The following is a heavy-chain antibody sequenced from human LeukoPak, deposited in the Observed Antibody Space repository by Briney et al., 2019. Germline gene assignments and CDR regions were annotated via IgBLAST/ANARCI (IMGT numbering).Heavy chain of an antibody. Sequence: PGGSLRLSCAASGFTFSSYGMHWVRQAPGKGLEWVAVISYDGSNKYYADPVKGRFTISRDNSKNTLYLQMNSLRAADTAVYYCARYAVPXYGSSHLDYWGQGTLVTVSS. D-gene: IGHD6-19*01. CDR2: ISYDGSNK. J-gene: IGHJ4*02. V-gene: IGHV3-30*03. CDR1: GFTFSSYG. CDR3: ARYAVPXYGSSHLDY.